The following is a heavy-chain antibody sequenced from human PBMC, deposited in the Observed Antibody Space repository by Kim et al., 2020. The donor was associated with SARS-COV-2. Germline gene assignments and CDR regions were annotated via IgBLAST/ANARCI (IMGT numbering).Heavy chain of an antibody. CDR3: AKGRSAFVV. D-gene: IGHD4-17*01. V-gene: IGHV3-23*01. Sequence: GGSLRLSCAASGFTFSSDAMTWVRQAPGKGLEWVSVISASGASTYYADSVKGRFTISRDNSKNTLYLQMNSQRAEDTAVYYCAKGRSAFVVWGRGTLVTV. J-gene: IGHJ3*01. CDR2: ISASGAST. CDR1: GFTFSSDA.